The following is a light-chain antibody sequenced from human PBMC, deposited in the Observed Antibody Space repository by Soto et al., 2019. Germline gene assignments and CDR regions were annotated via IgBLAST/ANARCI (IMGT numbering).Light chain of an antibody. CDR3: QQYYITPLT. J-gene: IGKJ4*01. Sequence: DIVMTQSPDSLAVSLGERATINCKSSQSVLYSTNNKNYLAWYQQEPGQPPKLLIYWAATRESGVPDRFSGSGTGTDFTLTISSLQAEDVAFYYCQQYYITPLTFGGGTKVEIK. CDR1: QSVLYSTNNKNY. CDR2: WAA. V-gene: IGKV4-1*01.